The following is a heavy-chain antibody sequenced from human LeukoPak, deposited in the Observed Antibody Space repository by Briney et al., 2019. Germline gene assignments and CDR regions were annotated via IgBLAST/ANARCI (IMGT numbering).Heavy chain of an antibody. CDR2: INPNSGGT. CDR3: ARVVTYSGYDSGTFDY. Sequence: GASVKVSCKASGYTFTGYYMHWVRQAPGQGLEWMGWINPNSGGTNYAQKFQGRVTMTRDTSISTAYMELSRLRSDDTAVYYCARVVTYSGYDSGTFDYWGQGTLVTVSS. CDR1: GYTFTGYY. J-gene: IGHJ4*02. V-gene: IGHV1-2*02. D-gene: IGHD5-12*01.